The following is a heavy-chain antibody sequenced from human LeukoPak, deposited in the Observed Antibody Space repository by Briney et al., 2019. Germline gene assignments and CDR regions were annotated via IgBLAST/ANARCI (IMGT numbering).Heavy chain of an antibody. Sequence: GGSLRLSCAASGFTFSSYAMHWVRQAPGKGLEWVAVISYDGSNKYYADSVKGRFTISRDNSKNTLYLQMNSLRAEDTAVYYCASTTPSKYCSSTSCYFDYWGQGTLVTVSS. CDR2: ISYDGSNK. D-gene: IGHD2-2*01. CDR1: GFTFSSYA. J-gene: IGHJ4*02. CDR3: ASTTPSKYCSSTSCYFDY. V-gene: IGHV3-30-3*01.